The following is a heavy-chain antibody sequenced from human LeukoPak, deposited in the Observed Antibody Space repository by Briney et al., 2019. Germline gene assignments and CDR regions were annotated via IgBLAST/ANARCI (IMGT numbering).Heavy chain of an antibody. D-gene: IGHD1-26*01. CDR3: ARDRLATGGMDV. CDR1: GGSISSGGYS. J-gene: IGHJ6*02. V-gene: IGHV4-31*11. Sequence: SQTLSLTCAVSGGSISSGGYSWSWIRQYSGKGLEWIGYIYYSGSTHYNPSLKSRVTISVDKAKNQFSLKMGSVTAADTAVYYCARDRLATGGMDVWGQGTTVTVSS. CDR2: IYYSGST.